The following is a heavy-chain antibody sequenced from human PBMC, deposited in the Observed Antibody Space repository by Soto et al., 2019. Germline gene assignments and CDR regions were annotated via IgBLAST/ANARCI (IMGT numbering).Heavy chain of an antibody. Sequence: EVQLVESGGGLVQPGGSLRLSCAASGFTFSDYYMDWVRQGPGKGLEWVCRTKNKANSYSTEYAAAVKGRFTISRDVSKNSMYLHMNSLKTENTAVYYCTRERYDGIPPYPYAMDVWGQRTTVTVSS. CDR2: TKNKANSYST. CDR1: GFTFSDYY. V-gene: IGHV3-72*01. D-gene: IGHD2-21*01. J-gene: IGHJ6*02. CDR3: TRERYDGIPPYPYAMDV.